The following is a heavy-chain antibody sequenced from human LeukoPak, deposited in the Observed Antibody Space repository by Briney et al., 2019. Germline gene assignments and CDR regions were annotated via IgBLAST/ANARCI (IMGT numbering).Heavy chain of an antibody. V-gene: IGHV1-24*01. CDR1: GYTLTELS. CDR2: FDPEDGET. J-gene: IGHJ4*02. D-gene: IGHD3-22*01. CDR3: ATDLTYYYDGSGYYRY. Sequence: ASVKVSCKVSGYTLTELSMHWVRQDPGKGLEWMGGFDPEDGETIYAQKFQGRVTMTEDTSTDTAYMELSSLRSEDTAVYYCATDLTYYYDGSGYYRYWGQGTLVTVSS.